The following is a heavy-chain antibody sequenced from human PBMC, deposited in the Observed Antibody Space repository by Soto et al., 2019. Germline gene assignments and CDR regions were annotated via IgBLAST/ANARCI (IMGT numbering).Heavy chain of an antibody. J-gene: IGHJ4*02. D-gene: IGHD3-10*01. CDR3: ARDPSRSGEMLWFGPDYYFDY. Sequence: GASVKVSCKASGYTFTGYYMHWVRQAPGQELEWMGWINPNSGGTNYAQKFQGRVTMTRDTSISTAYMELSRLRSDDTAVYYCARDPSRSGEMLWFGPDYYFDYWGQGTLVTVSS. V-gene: IGHV1-2*02. CDR1: GYTFTGYY. CDR2: INPNSGGT.